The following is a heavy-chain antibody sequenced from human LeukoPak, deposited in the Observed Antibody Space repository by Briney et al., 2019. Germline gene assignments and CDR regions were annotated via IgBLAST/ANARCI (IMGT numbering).Heavy chain of an antibody. CDR3: ATIDSGY. V-gene: IGHV4-34*01. J-gene: IGHJ4*02. Sequence: PSETLSLTCTVSGGSISSYYWSWIRQPPGKGLEWIGEINHSGSTNYNPSLKSRVTISVDTSKNQFSLKLSSVTAADTAVYYCATIDSGYWGQGTLVTVSS. CDR2: INHSGST. CDR1: GGSISSYY. D-gene: IGHD6-19*01.